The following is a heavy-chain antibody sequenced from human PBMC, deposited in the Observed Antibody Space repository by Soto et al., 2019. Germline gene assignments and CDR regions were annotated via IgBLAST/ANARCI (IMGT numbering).Heavy chain of an antibody. CDR3: AVIKDYSRTDCYLAAFDP. CDR2: IFSNDDK. J-gene: IGHJ5*02. CDR1: GMSLSKGRLG. Sequence: QVTLKESGPVLVKPTETLTLTCTVSGMSLSKGRLGVSWIRQPPGKAVEWLAHIFSNDDKSYSTSLKSRLTISKDTSRSQVVLTMTNIDPVDSATYYCAVIKDYSRTDCYLAAFDPWGQGTLGTVSS. D-gene: IGHD2-2*01. V-gene: IGHV2-26*01.